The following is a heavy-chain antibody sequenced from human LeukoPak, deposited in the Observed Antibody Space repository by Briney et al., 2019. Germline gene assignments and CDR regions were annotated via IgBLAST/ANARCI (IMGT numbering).Heavy chain of an antibody. CDR2: IYYSGST. CDR3: ARHVGNSGSGSYLTYFDY. D-gene: IGHD3-10*01. CDR1: GGSISGYY. Sequence: PSETLSLTCTVSGGSISGYYWSWIRQPPGKGLEWIGHIYYSGSTHYNPSLKSRVTISVDTSKNQFSLKLSSVTAADTAVYYCARHVGNSGSGSYLTYFDYWGQGTLVTVSS. J-gene: IGHJ4*02. V-gene: IGHV4-59*08.